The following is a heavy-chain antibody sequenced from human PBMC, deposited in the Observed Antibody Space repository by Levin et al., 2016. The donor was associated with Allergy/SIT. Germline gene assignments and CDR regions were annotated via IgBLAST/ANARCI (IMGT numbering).Heavy chain of an antibody. CDR2: INPSGGST. CDR3: ARDLTCGGDCYSTADYYYYYGMDV. J-gene: IGHJ6*02. V-gene: IGHV1-46*01. Sequence: WVRQAPGQGLEWMGIINPSGGSTSYAQKFQGRVTMTRDTSTSTVYMELSSLRSEDTAVYYCARDLTCGGDCYSTADYYYYYGMDVWGQGTTVTVSS. D-gene: IGHD2-21*02.